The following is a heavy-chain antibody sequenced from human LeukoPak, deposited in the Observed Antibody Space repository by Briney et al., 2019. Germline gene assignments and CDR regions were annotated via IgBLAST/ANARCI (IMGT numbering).Heavy chain of an antibody. CDR1: GGSFSGYY. D-gene: IGHD2-21*02. CDR3: ARRVVVTARGAFDI. J-gene: IGHJ3*02. V-gene: IGHV4-34*01. Sequence: PSETLSLTCAVYGGSFSGYYWSWIRQPPGKGLEWIGEINHSGSTNYNPSLKSRVTISVDTSKNQFSLKLSSVTAADTAVYYCARRVVVTARGAFDIWGQGTMVTVSS. CDR2: INHSGST.